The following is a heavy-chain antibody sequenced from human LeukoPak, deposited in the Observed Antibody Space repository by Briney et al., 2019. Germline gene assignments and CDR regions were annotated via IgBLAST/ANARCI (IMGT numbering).Heavy chain of an antibody. Sequence: SETLSLTCTVSGYSISSGYYWGWIRRPPGKGLEWIGSIYHSGSTYYNPSLKSRVTISVDTSKNQFSLKLSSVTAADTAVYYCAREYSSSRDAFDIWGQGTMVTVSS. J-gene: IGHJ3*02. CDR1: GYSISSGYY. D-gene: IGHD6-13*01. CDR3: AREYSSSRDAFDI. V-gene: IGHV4-38-2*02. CDR2: IYHSGST.